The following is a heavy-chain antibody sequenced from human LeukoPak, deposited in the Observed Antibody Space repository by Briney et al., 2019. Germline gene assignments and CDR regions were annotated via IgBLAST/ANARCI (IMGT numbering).Heavy chain of an antibody. CDR3: ARVRGWFDY. CDR1: GGTFTIYA. J-gene: IGHJ4*02. V-gene: IGHV1-69*13. Sequence: SVSVSSTASGGTFTIYAISWVRQAPGQGLEWMGGIIPIFGTANYAQKFQGRVTITADESTSTAYMELSSLRSEDTAVYYCARVRGWFDYWGQGTLVTVSS. D-gene: IGHD6-19*01. CDR2: IIPIFGTA.